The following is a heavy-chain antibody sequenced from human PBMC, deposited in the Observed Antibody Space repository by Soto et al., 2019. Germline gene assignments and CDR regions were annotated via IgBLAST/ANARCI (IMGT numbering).Heavy chain of an antibody. D-gene: IGHD6-19*01. J-gene: IGHJ5*02. CDR3: ARDRVDTDGPVAGFDP. CDR1: GYDFANFA. CDR2: INGGNGKT. Sequence: QVQLVQSGAEEKKPGASVMISCRASGYDFANFAMQWVRQAPGQSLEWMGWINGGNGKTKYSQKFQDRITITRDTXEXXVYMQLSGLRSEDTAMYYCARDRVDTDGPVAGFDPWGQGTLVTVSS. V-gene: IGHV1-3*05.